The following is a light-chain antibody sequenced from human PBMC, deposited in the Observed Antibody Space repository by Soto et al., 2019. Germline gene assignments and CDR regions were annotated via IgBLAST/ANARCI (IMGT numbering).Light chain of an antibody. J-gene: IGKJ1*01. CDR2: AAS. Sequence: DIQMTQSPSAISASVGDRVTITCRASQVISNSLAWFHHTPGQVPKRLIYAASSLQSGVPSRFNGSGSGTDFTLTIHSPQPEDFANYYWQQLNSYHPWTVGQGTKVDIK. CDR1: QVISNS. CDR3: QQLNSYHPWT. V-gene: IGKV1-17*03.